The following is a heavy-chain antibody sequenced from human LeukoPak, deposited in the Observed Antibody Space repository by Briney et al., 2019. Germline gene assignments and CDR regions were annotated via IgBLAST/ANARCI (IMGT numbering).Heavy chain of an antibody. J-gene: IGHJ4*02. CDR3: ARDSRVAGDY. D-gene: IGHD2-15*01. CDR2: INPNSGGT. Sequence: ASGRVSCKASGYIYTGYYMHWVRQAAGQWLEWVGRINPNSGGTSYAQKFKGRVTMTRDTSISTAYMELSSLTSDDTAVYYCARDSRVAGDYWGQGTLVTVSS. CDR1: GYIYTGYY. V-gene: IGHV1-2*06.